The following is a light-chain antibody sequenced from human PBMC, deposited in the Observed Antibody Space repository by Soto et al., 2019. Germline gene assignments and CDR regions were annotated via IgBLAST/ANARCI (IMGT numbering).Light chain of an antibody. CDR3: SSYTSTSTVV. J-gene: IGLJ2*01. Sequence: QSALTQPASVSGSPGQSITISCTGTSSDIGGYNYVSWYQRHPGKAPKLMIYDVSNRPSGVSNCFSGSKSGNTASLTISGLQAEDEADYYCSSYTSTSTVVFGGGTKLTVL. CDR2: DVS. CDR1: SSDIGGYNY. V-gene: IGLV2-14*03.